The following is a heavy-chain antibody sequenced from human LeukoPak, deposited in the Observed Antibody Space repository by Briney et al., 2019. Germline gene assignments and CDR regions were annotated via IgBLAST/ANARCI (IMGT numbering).Heavy chain of an antibody. CDR1: GYTFTGYY. CDR2: IIPIFGTA. D-gene: IGHD1-26*01. Sequence: ASVKVSCKASGYTFTGYYMHWVRQAPGQGLEWMGGIIPIFGTANYAQKFQGRVTITADESTSTAYMELSSLRSEDTAVYYCASSGIVGATTLYYFDYWGQGTLVTVSS. J-gene: IGHJ4*02. CDR3: ASSGIVGATTLYYFDY. V-gene: IGHV1-69*13.